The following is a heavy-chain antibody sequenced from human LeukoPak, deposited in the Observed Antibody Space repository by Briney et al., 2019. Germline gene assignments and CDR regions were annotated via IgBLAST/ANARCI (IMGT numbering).Heavy chain of an antibody. CDR1: GFTFSDYN. V-gene: IGHV3-21*01. Sequence: GGSLRLSCAASGFTFSDYNMNWVRQAPGRGLDWVSSISSSSSYIYYAVSVKGRFTISRDNAKNSLYLQMNSLRAEDTAVYYCARDLLGYNYHYMDVWGKGTTVTVSS. CDR3: ARDLLGYNYHYMDV. J-gene: IGHJ6*03. D-gene: IGHD3-22*01. CDR2: ISSSSSYI.